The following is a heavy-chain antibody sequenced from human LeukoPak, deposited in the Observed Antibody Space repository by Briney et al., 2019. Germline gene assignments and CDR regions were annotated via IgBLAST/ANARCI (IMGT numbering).Heavy chain of an antibody. CDR3: ASPLDSNYPPVPGDGGNYYYMDV. CDR2: TIPIFGTA. D-gene: IGHD4-11*01. Sequence: SVKVSCKXSGGTFSSNAISWVRQAPGQGLEWMGGTIPIFGTANYAQKFQGRVTITADESTSTAYMELSSLRSEDTAVYYCASPLDSNYPPVPGDGGNYYYMDVWGKGTTVTVSS. CDR1: GGTFSSNA. V-gene: IGHV1-69*13. J-gene: IGHJ6*03.